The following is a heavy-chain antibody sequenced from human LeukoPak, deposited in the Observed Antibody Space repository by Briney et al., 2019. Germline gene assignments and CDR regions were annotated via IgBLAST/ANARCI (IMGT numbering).Heavy chain of an antibody. CDR2: IGIDSGNT. Sequence: GGSLRLSCAASGFTFSDYSMNWVRQAPGKGLEWISYIGIDSGNTNYADSGKGRFTISEDKAKNSLYLQMNSLRVEDTAVYYCARDYKYAFDNWGQGTLVTVSS. CDR1: GFTFSDYS. J-gene: IGHJ4*02. D-gene: IGHD5-24*01. CDR3: ARDYKYAFDN. V-gene: IGHV3-48*01.